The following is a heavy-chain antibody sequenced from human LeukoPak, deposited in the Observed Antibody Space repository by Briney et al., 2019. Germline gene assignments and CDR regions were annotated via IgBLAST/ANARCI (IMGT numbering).Heavy chain of an antibody. Sequence: SETLSLTCTVSGGSIINNYWSWIRQPPGKGLEWIGFIYYSGNTNHNPSLKSRVTISVDTSKNQFSLKLNSVTAADTAFYYCARQGASYPFDYWGQGTLVTVSS. CDR3: ARQGASYPFDY. J-gene: IGHJ4*02. D-gene: IGHD1-26*01. CDR2: IYYSGNT. V-gene: IGHV4-59*08. CDR1: GGSIINNY.